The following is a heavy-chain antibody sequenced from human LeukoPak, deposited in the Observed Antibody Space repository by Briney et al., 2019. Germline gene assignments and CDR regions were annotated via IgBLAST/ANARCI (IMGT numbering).Heavy chain of an antibody. V-gene: IGHV3-66*04. CDR1: GFTFSSYS. J-gene: IGHJ4*02. CDR3: ARPPYGGVDY. D-gene: IGHD4-23*01. CDR2: IYSGGSI. Sequence: GGSLRLSCTASGFTFSSYSMSWVRQAPGKGLEWVSVIYSGGSIYYADSVKGRFTISRDKSKNTLYLQMNSLRAEDTAVYYCARPPYGGVDYWGQGTLVTVSS.